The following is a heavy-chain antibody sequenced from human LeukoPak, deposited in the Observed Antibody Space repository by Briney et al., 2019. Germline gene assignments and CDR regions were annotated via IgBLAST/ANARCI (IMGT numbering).Heavy chain of an antibody. V-gene: IGHV3-23*01. CDR3: ATYRQVLLPFES. CDR2: IFPSSGEV. CDR1: GFTFSTFA. J-gene: IGHJ4*02. D-gene: IGHD2/OR15-2a*01. Sequence: GGSLRLSCAASGFTFSTFAMIWVRQPPGKGLEWVSSIFPSSGEVHYADSVRGRFTISRDNSKSTLSLQMNSLRAEDTAIYYCATYRQVLLPFESWGQGTLVTVSS.